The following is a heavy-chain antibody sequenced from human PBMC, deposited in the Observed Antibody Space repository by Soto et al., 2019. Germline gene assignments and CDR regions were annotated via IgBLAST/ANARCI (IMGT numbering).Heavy chain of an antibody. V-gene: IGHV3-48*02. Sequence: EARLLESGGGLIQPGGSLRLSCEASGFTFSSHSINWVRQAPGKGLEWVSYISGSGATKYYADSVKGRFTISRDNARNSLYLQMSSLSDEDTAVYYCARAIRGFSYVVDYWGQGTLVTVSS. J-gene: IGHJ4*02. CDR2: ISGSGATK. D-gene: IGHD5-18*01. CDR3: ARAIRGFSYVVDY. CDR1: GFTFSSHS.